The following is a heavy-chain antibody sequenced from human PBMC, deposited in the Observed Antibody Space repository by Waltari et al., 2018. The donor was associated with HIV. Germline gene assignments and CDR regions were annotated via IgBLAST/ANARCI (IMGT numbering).Heavy chain of an antibody. V-gene: IGHV3-23*01. CDR2: ISGSGIST. D-gene: IGHD3-9*01. CDR1: EFTFSSYA. Sequence: EVQLLESGGGLVQPGGSLRLSCAASEFTFSSYAMNWVRQAPGKGLEWVSAISGSGISTYYADSVKGRFNISRDNSKNKLYLQMNSLRAEDTAVYYCAKDIPKRLIIPQVYGMDVWGQGTTVTVTS. J-gene: IGHJ6*02. CDR3: AKDIPKRLIIPQVYGMDV.